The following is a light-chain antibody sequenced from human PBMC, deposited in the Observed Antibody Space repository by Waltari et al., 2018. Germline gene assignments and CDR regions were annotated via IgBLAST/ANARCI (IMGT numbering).Light chain of an antibody. V-gene: IGKV3-15*01. Sequence: EIVMTQSPAPLSVSPGTRATLFCRASQSVSSHLAWYQQKPGQAPRLLLFGASTRATGTPARFRGSGSGTEFTLTISSLQSEDFAVYYCQHYDNWLYSFGQGTKVEIK. CDR3: QHYDNWLYS. CDR1: QSVSSH. J-gene: IGKJ2*03. CDR2: GAS.